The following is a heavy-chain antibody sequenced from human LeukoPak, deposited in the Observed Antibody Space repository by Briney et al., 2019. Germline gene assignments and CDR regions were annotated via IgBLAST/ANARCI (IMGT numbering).Heavy chain of an antibody. CDR1: GGSFSGYY. CDR2: INHSGST. J-gene: IGHJ4*02. Sequence: SETLSLTCAVYGGSFSGYYWSWIRQPPGKGLEWIGEINHSGSTNYNPSLKSRVTISVDTSKNQFSLKLSSVTAADTAVYYCARGLVGGVRALDYWGQGTLVTVSS. D-gene: IGHD3-10*01. V-gene: IGHV4-34*01. CDR3: ARGLVGGVRALDY.